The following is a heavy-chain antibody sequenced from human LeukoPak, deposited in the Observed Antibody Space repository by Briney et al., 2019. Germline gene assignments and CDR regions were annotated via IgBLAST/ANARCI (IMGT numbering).Heavy chain of an antibody. D-gene: IGHD3-3*01. CDR3: ARPSITIFGVGPD. V-gene: IGHV3-21*01. Sequence: PGGSLGLSFAASGFTFSSYRMKSVRQAPGKGLEWVSSISRSGRYIYYADSVKGRFTISRDNAKNSLYLQMNSLRSEDTAVYYCARPSITIFGVGPDWRQGTLVSV. CDR2: ISRSGRYI. CDR1: GFTFSSYR. J-gene: IGHJ4*02.